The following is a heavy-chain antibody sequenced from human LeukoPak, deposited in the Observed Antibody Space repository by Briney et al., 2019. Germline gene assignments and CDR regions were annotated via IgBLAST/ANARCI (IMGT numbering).Heavy chain of an antibody. CDR3: ARGDVYGDYIMKS. CDR1: GATFNNYA. D-gene: IGHD4-17*01. J-gene: IGHJ5*02. V-gene: IGHV1-69*13. Sequence: SAKVSCKVSGATFNNYAISWVRQAPGQGLEWLGGITPMFVTPKYAQTFQGRITITADESTSTAYMELTSLKSDDTAMYYCARGDVYGDYIMKSWGQGTLVTVSS. CDR2: ITPMFVTP.